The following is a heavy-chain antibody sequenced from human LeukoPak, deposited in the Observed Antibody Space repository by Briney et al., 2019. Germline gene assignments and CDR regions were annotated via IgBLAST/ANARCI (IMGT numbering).Heavy chain of an antibody. J-gene: IGHJ3*02. CDR3: TRDSYFDWLYSDAFDI. V-gene: IGHV3-49*04. D-gene: IGHD3-9*01. CDR1: GFTFGDYA. CDR2: IRSKAYGGTT. Sequence: PGGSLKLSCTASGFTFGDYAMSWVRQAPGKGLEWVGFIRSKAYGGTTEYAASVKGRFTISRDDSKSIAYLQMNSLKTEDTAVYYCTRDSYFDWLYSDAFDIWGQGTMVTVSS.